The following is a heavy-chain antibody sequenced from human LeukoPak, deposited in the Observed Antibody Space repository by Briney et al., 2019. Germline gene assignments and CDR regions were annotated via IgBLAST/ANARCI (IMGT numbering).Heavy chain of an antibody. D-gene: IGHD3-22*01. CDR1: GFTFSSYA. V-gene: IGHV3-23*01. CDR2: ISGSGGST. J-gene: IGHJ4*02. Sequence: GGSLRLSCAASGFTFSSYAMSWVRQAPGKGLEWVSAISGSGGSTYYADSVKGQFTISRDNSKNTLYLQMNSLRAEDTAVYYCAKEPSHYYDSSGYYYWGQGTLVTVSS. CDR3: AKEPSHYYDSSGYYY.